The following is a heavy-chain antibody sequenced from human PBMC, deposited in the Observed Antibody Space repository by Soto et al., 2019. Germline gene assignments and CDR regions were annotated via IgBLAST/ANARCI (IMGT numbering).Heavy chain of an antibody. V-gene: IGHV1-58*01. D-gene: IGHD5-18*01. Sequence: GASVKVSWKASGITLTSSAVPWGRQARGQRLEWIGWIVVGSGNTNYAQKFQERVTITRDMSTSTAYMELSSLRSEDTAVYYCAASGYPIYYYYYGMDVWGQGTTVTVSS. CDR1: GITLTSSA. J-gene: IGHJ6*02. CDR2: IVVGSGNT. CDR3: AASGYPIYYYYYGMDV.